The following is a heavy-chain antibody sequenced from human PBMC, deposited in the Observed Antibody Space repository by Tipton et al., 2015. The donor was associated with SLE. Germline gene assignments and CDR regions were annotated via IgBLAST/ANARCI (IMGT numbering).Heavy chain of an antibody. CDR1: GASISTHY. J-gene: IGHJ3*02. V-gene: IGHV4-59*11. D-gene: IGHD6-19*01. CDR2: ISYTGNT. CDR3: AAYNSGSHAFHI. Sequence: TLSLTCTVSGASISTHYWSWIRQPPGKGLEWIGYISYTGNTNFNPSLKSRVTMSVATSKNQFSLNLTSVTAADTAVYYCAAYNSGSHAFHIWGQGTMVTVSS.